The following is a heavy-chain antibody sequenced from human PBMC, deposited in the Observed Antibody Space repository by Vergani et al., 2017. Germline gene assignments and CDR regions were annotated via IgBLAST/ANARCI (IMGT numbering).Heavy chain of an antibody. V-gene: IGHV3-23*01. CDR1: GFTFSSYA. CDR3: AKDPWGRYCSSTSCYTRYYYYMDV. CDR2: ISGSGGST. Sequence: EVQLLESGGGLVQPGGSLRLSCAASGFTFSSYAMSWVRQAPGKGLEWVSAISGSGGSTYYADSVKGRFTISRDNSKNTLYLQMNSLRAEDTAVYYCAKDPWGRYCSSTSCYTRYYYYMDVWGKGTTVTVSS. J-gene: IGHJ6*03. D-gene: IGHD2-2*02.